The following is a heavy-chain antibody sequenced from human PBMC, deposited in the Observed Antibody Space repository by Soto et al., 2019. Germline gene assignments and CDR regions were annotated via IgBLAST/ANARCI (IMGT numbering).Heavy chain of an antibody. CDR3: ARGGAARQFDFDY. D-gene: IGHD6-6*01. CDR2: IIPIFGTA. Sequence: SVTVSCQASGGTFISYAISWVRQAPGQGLEWMGGIIPIFGTANYAQKFQGRVTITADESTSTAYMELSSLRSEDTAVYYCARGGAARQFDFDYWGQGTLVTVSS. CDR1: GGTFISYA. J-gene: IGHJ4*02. V-gene: IGHV1-69*13.